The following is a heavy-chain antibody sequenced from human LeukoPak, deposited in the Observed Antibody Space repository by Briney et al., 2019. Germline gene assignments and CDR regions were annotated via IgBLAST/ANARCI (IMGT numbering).Heavy chain of an antibody. V-gene: IGHV1-46*01. Sequence: ASVKVSCKASGYTFTSNYMHWVRHPPGQGHERMGIINPSGGSTSYAQKFQGRVTMTRDMCTSTVYMELSSLRSEDTAVYYCARDLEQGSSSSPWFDPWGQGTLVTVSS. D-gene: IGHD6-6*01. CDR3: ARDLEQGSSSSPWFDP. J-gene: IGHJ5*02. CDR2: INPSGGST. CDR1: GYTFTSNY.